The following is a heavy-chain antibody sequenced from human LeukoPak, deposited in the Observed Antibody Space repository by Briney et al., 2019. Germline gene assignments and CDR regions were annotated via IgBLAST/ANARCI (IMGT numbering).Heavy chain of an antibody. V-gene: IGHV5-51*01. J-gene: IGHJ3*02. CDR3: ARQDRMKADAFDI. CDR1: GYSFTSYW. Sequence: GESLQISCKGSGYSFTSYWIGWVRQMPGKGLEWMGIIYPGDSDTRYSPSFQGQVTISADKSISTAYLQWSSLKASDTAMYYCARQDRMKADAFDIWGQGTMVTVSS. CDR2: IYPGDSDT.